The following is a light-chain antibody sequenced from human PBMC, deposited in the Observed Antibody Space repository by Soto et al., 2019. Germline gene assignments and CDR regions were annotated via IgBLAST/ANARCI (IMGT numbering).Light chain of an antibody. J-gene: IGKJ3*01. CDR1: QSVSNSY. V-gene: IGKV3-20*01. CDR2: AAS. CDR3: QQYGSSFT. Sequence: EIVLTQSPGTLSLSPGERATLSCRASQSVSNSYLAWYRQKPGQAPSLLIYAASSRATGTPDRFSGSGSGTDFTRTISRLEPEDFAVYYCQQYGSSFTFGPGTKVDIK.